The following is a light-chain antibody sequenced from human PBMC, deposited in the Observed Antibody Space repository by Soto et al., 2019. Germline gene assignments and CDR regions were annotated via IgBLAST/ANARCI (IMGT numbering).Light chain of an antibody. CDR2: VAS. Sequence: IVMTQSPATLSVSPWERATLSCRASHSVGSNVAWYQQKPGQAPRLLIYVASTRATGIPARFSGSGSGTEFTLTISSLQSEDFAMYFCQQYNTWPPFAFGPGTKVDIK. CDR1: HSVGSN. V-gene: IGKV3-15*01. CDR3: QQYNTWPPFA. J-gene: IGKJ3*01.